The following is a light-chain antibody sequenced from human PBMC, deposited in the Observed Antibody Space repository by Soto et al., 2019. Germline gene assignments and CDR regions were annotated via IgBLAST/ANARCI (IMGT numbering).Light chain of an antibody. Sequence: EIVLTQSPGTLSFSPGERATLSCRASQSVSNYLAWYQRKPGQAPRLLIYGASSRATGIPDRFSGSGSGTDFTLTISRLEPEDFAVYYCHQYGGSPQTFDQGTKVEIK. V-gene: IGKV3-20*01. CDR2: GAS. J-gene: IGKJ1*01. CDR1: QSVSNY. CDR3: HQYGGSPQT.